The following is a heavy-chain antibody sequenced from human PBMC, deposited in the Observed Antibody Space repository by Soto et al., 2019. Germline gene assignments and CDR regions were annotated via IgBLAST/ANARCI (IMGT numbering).Heavy chain of an antibody. CDR2: VSGSGGST. CDR1: GFTFSSYA. D-gene: IGHD1-1*01. J-gene: IGHJ4*02. CDR3: VRTIQPGTTTYFDY. Sequence: GGSLRLSCAASGFTFSSYAMRWVRQAPGKGLEWVSAVSGSGGSTVYAASVKGRLTFSRDDSKNSVYLQMNSLKTEDTAVYYCVRTIQPGTTTYFDYWGQGTLVTVSS. V-gene: IGHV3-23*01.